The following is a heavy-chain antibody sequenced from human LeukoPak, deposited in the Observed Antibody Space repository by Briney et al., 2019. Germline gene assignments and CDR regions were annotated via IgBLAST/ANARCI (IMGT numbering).Heavy chain of an antibody. CDR2: IYHSGST. V-gene: IGHV4-38-2*02. CDR1: GYSISSGYF. CDR3: ARAFYYGSGIFNY. Sequence: TSDTLSLTYTVSGYSISSGYFWGWIRPPPGKGLEWIGNIYHSGSTYYNPSLKRRVTISVDTSKNQFSLKRTSVTAADTAVYHCARAFYYGSGIFNYWGQGALVTVSS. D-gene: IGHD3-10*01. J-gene: IGHJ4*02.